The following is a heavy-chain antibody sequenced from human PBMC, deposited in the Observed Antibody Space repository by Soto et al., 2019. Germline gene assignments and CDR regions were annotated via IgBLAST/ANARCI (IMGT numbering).Heavy chain of an antibody. J-gene: IGHJ4*02. V-gene: IGHV3-23*01. D-gene: IGHD3-22*01. CDR2: ISGSGGST. CDR1: GFTFSSYA. CDR3: AKSITMIVVERFADY. Sequence: GGSLRLSCAASGFTFSSYAMSWVRQAPGKGLEWVSAISGSGGSTYYADSVKGRFTISRDNSKNTLYLQMNRLRAEDTAVYYCAKSITMIVVERFADYWGQGSLVTVSS.